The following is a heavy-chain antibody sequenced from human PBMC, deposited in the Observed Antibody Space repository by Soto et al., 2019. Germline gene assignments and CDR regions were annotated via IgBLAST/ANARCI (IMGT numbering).Heavy chain of an antibody. CDR2: IIPVFGTT. D-gene: IGHD2-15*01. J-gene: IGHJ6*02. CDR3: GRYCSGGSCHTLDYYGMDV. Sequence: GASVKVSCKASGGTFRNYGIGWVRQAPGQGLEWMGGIIPVFGTTNYAQKFQGRVTITADESTSTAYIEVSSLRSEDTAMFYCGRYCSGGSCHTLDYYGMDVWGQRTTVTVSS. CDR1: GGTFRNYG. V-gene: IGHV1-69*13.